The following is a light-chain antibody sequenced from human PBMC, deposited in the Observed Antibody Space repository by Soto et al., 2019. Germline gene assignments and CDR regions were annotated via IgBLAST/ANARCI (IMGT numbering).Light chain of an antibody. Sequence: EIVWRQSPGTLSVSPGEEATLSCRASQSVSSNLAWYQQKPGQAPRLLIYDASTRATGIPARFSGSGSGTEFTLTISRLLSEDFAVYYCQHYYNWRPRFGQGTKVDI. CDR2: DAS. CDR1: QSVSSN. V-gene: IGKV3-15*01. J-gene: IGKJ1*01. CDR3: QHYYNWRPR.